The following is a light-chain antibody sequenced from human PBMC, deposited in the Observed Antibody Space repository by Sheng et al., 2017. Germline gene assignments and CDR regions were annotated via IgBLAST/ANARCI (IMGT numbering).Light chain of an antibody. CDR3: QQHLSWWT. Sequence: EIVLTQSPATLSLSPGERATLSCRASQSVRNYLAWYQQRPGQAPRLVIYDAFKRATDIPARFSGSGSGTDFTLTISSLEPGDFALYYCQQHLSWWTFGQGTKVEIK. CDR1: QSVRNY. J-gene: IGKJ1*01. V-gene: IGKV3-11*01. CDR2: DAF.